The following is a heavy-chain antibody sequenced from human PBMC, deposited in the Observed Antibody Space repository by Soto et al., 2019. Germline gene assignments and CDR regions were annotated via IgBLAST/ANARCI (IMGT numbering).Heavy chain of an antibody. Sequence: EVQLLESGGGLVQHGGSLRLSCAASGFTFSSYAMSWVRQAPGKGLEWVSAISGSGGSTYYADSVKGRFTISRDNSKNTLYLQMNSLRAEDTAVYYCAKGSGYYYVPLDYWGQGTLVTVSS. CDR3: AKGSGYYYVPLDY. J-gene: IGHJ4*02. CDR1: GFTFSSYA. D-gene: IGHD3-22*01. V-gene: IGHV3-23*01. CDR2: ISGSGGST.